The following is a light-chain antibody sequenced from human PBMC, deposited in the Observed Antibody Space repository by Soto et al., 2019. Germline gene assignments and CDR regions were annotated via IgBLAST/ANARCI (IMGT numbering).Light chain of an antibody. CDR3: QSYDSTLSARYV. J-gene: IGLJ1*01. CDR1: SSNIGAGYD. Sequence: QSVLTQPPSVSGAPGQRVTISCPGSSSNIGAGYDVHWYQQRPGTAPKLLIFGNINRPSGVPDRFSGSKSGTSAPLAITGLQAEDEGDYYCQSYDSTLSARYVFGTGTKVTVL. CDR2: GNI. V-gene: IGLV1-40*01.